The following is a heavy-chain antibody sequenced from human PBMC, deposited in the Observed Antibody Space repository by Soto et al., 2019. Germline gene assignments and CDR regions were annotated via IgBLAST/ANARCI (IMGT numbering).Heavy chain of an antibody. Sequence: VGFLRLSCAASGFTFSSYGRHWVRQAPGKGLEWVAVIWYDGSNKYYADSVKGRFTISRDNSKNTLYLQMNSLRAEDTAVYYCARECSGGSCLGNYWGQGTLVTVSS. D-gene: IGHD2-15*01. V-gene: IGHV3-33*01. CDR1: GFTFSSYG. CDR2: IWYDGSNK. CDR3: ARECSGGSCLGNY. J-gene: IGHJ4*02.